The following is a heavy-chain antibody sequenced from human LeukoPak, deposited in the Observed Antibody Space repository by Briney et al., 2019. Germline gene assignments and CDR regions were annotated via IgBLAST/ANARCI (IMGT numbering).Heavy chain of an antibody. J-gene: IGHJ4*02. V-gene: IGHV1-46*01. Sequence: ASVKVSCKASGYTFTGYYMHWVRQAPGQGLEWMGIINPSGGSTSYAQKFQGRVTMTRDTSTSTVYMELSSLRSEDTAVYYCARDRGYDYVWGSYRYNPPGYWGQGTLVTVSS. CDR2: INPSGGST. CDR1: GYTFTGYY. D-gene: IGHD3-16*02. CDR3: ARDRGYDYVWGSYRYNPPGY.